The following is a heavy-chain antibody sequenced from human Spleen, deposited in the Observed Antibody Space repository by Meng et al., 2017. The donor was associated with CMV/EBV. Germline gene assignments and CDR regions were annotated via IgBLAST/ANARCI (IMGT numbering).Heavy chain of an antibody. Sequence: GESLKISCAASGLTFSSYDMHWVRQATGKGLEWVSAIGTAGDTYYPGSVKGRFTISKENAKNSLYLQMNSLRAGDTAVYYCARAQSSGWYGGYFDSWGQGTLVTVSS. J-gene: IGHJ4*02. V-gene: IGHV3-13*01. D-gene: IGHD6-19*01. CDR2: IGTAGDT. CDR1: GLTFSSYD. CDR3: ARAQSSGWYGGYFDS.